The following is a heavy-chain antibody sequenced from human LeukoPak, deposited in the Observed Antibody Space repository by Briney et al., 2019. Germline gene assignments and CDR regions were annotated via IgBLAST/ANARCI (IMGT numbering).Heavy chain of an antibody. CDR3: ARGSGSSYYYYMDV. CDR2: ISSSGSTI. J-gene: IGHJ6*03. CDR1: GFSFSDYY. V-gene: IGHV3-11*04. Sequence: GGSLRLSCAASGFSFSDYYMNWIRQAPGKGLEWVSYISSSGSTIYYADSVKGRFTISRDNAKNSLYLQMNSLRAEDTAVYYCARGSGSSYYYYMDVWGKGTTVTVSS. D-gene: IGHD3-10*01.